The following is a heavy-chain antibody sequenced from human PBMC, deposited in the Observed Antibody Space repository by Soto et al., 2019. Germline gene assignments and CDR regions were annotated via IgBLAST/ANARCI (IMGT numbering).Heavy chain of an antibody. CDR3: ARQKSEESITFDY. CDR2: IYPGDSDT. CDR1: GYSFTSYW. Sequence: SMRVSCNGSGYSFTSYWIGRVRQMPEKGLEWMGIIYPGDSDTRYSPSFQGQVTISADKSISTAYLQWSSLKASDTAMYYCARQKSEESITFDYWGQRTLVTVS. J-gene: IGHJ4*02. D-gene: IGHD6-6*01. V-gene: IGHV5-51*01.